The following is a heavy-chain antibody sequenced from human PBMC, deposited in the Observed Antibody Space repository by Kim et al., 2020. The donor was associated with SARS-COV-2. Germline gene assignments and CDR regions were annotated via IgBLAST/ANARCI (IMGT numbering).Heavy chain of an antibody. CDR3: ARANNVLLWFGELYYDAFDI. CDR2: ISSSSSYI. D-gene: IGHD3-10*01. CDR1: GFTFSSYS. J-gene: IGHJ3*02. V-gene: IGHV3-21*01. Sequence: GRSLRLSCAASGFTFSSYSMNWVRQAPGKGLEWVSSISSSSSYIYYADSVKGRFTISRDNAKNSLYLQMNSLRAEDTAVYYCARANNVLLWFGELYYDAFDIWGQGTMVTVSS.